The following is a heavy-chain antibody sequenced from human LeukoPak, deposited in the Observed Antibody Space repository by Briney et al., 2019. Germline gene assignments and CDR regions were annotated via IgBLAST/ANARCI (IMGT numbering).Heavy chain of an antibody. Sequence: PSETLSLTCTVSGGSISSGGYYGSWIRQHPGKGLEWIGYIYYSGSTYYNPSLKSRVTISVDTSKNQFSLKLSSVTAADTAVYYCARQQLGYCSGGSCYNGWYFDLWGRGTLVTVSS. CDR3: ARQQLGYCSGGSCYNGWYFDL. J-gene: IGHJ2*01. D-gene: IGHD2-15*01. V-gene: IGHV4-31*03. CDR1: GGSISSGGYY. CDR2: IYYSGST.